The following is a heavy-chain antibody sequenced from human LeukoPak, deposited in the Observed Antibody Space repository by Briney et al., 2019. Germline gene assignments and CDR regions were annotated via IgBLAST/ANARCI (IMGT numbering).Heavy chain of an antibody. CDR2: ISGSGGSK. J-gene: IGHJ4*02. V-gene: IGHV3-23*01. D-gene: IGHD3-10*01. CDR1: GFTFSNYA. Sequence: GGSLRLSCAASGFTFSNYAMSWVRQAPGKGLEWVSAISGSGGSKHYADSVKGRFTISRDKSTNTLYLQMNSLRAEDTAVYYCAKDSDYYGSGSDFDHWGQGTLVTVSS. CDR3: AKDSDYYGSGSDFDH.